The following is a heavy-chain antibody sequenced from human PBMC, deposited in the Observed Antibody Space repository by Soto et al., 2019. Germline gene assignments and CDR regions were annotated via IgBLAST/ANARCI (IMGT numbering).Heavy chain of an antibody. V-gene: IGHV4-39*01. CDR1: GGSISSSSYY. Sequence: QLQLQESGPGLVKPSETLSLTCTVSGGSISSSSYYWGWIHQPPGKGLEWIGSIYYSGSTYYNPSLKSRVTISVDTSKNQFSLKLSSVTAADTAVYYCASDPLVLMVYAMSYYYMDVWGKGTTVTVSS. CDR2: IYYSGST. CDR3: ASDPLVLMVYAMSYYYMDV. D-gene: IGHD2-8*01. J-gene: IGHJ6*03.